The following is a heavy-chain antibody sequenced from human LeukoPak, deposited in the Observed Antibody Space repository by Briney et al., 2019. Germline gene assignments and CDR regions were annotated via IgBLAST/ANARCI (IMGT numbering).Heavy chain of an antibody. D-gene: IGHD3-10*01. Sequence: TSSETLSLTCIVSGYSISGALYWGWIRQPPGKGLEWIGSIHHSGNTYNNPSLKGRVTISVDTSKNQISLQLNSVTAADTAVYYCARDRGSGSGKFDPWGQGILVTVSS. CDR3: ARDRGSGSGKFDP. J-gene: IGHJ5*02. V-gene: IGHV4-38-2*02. CDR1: GYSISGALY. CDR2: IHHSGNT.